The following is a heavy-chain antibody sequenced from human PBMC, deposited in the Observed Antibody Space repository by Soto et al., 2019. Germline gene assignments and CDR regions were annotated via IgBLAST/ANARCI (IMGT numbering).Heavy chain of an antibody. Sequence: SETLSLTCTVSGGSISSGGYYWSWIRQHPGKGLEWIGYIYYSGSTYYNPSLKSRVTISVDTSKNQFSLKLSSVTAADTAVYYCARGGYCSSTSYYGPNWFDPWGQGTLVTVSS. CDR1: GGSISSGGYY. V-gene: IGHV4-31*03. CDR2: IYYSGST. J-gene: IGHJ5*02. CDR3: ARGGYCSSTSYYGPNWFDP. D-gene: IGHD2-2*01.